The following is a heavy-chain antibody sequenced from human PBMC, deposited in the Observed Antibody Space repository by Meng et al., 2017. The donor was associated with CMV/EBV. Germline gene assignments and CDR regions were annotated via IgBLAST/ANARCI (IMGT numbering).Heavy chain of an antibody. CDR3: AKDRVSQFDY. D-gene: IGHD4-11*01. CDR1: GFTFSSYG. Sequence: GESLKISCAASGFTFSSYGMHWVRQAPGKGLEWVAFIRYDGSNKYYADSVKGRFTISRDNSKNTLYLQMNSLRAEDTAVYYCAKDRVSQFDYWSQGTLVTVSS. V-gene: IGHV3-30*02. J-gene: IGHJ4*02. CDR2: IRYDGSNK.